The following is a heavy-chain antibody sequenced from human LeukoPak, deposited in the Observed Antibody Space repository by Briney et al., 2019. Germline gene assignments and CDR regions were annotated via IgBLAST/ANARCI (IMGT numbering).Heavy chain of an antibody. J-gene: IGHJ4*02. CDR3: ARERPWLRLALDY. Sequence: SETLSLTCAVYGGSFSGYYWSWIRQPPGKWLEWIGEINHSGSTNYNPSLKSRVTISVDTSKNQFSLKLSSVTAADTAVYYCARERPWLRLALDYWGQGTLVTVSS. CDR1: GGSFSGYY. D-gene: IGHD5-12*01. V-gene: IGHV4-34*01. CDR2: INHSGST.